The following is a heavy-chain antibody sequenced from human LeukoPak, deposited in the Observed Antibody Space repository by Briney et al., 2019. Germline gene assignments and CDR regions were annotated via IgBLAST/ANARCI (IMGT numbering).Heavy chain of an antibody. Sequence: ASVKVSCKASGYTFTSYAMNWVRQAPGQGLEWMGWINPNSGSTNYAQKFQGRVTMTRDTSITTAYMEVSRLRSDDTAVYYCARDTFRGYSEFDSWGQGTLVTVSS. CDR3: ARDTFRGYSEFDS. CDR2: INPNSGST. D-gene: IGHD2-15*01. V-gene: IGHV1-2*02. J-gene: IGHJ4*02. CDR1: GYTFTSYA.